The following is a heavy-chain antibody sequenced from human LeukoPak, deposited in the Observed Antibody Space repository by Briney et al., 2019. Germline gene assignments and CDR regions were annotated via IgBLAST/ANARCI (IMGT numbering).Heavy chain of an antibody. CDR1: GFTFSSYG. V-gene: IGHV3-23*01. CDR2: ISGSGSST. D-gene: IGHD2-15*01. J-gene: IGHJ3*01. CDR3: AKDPPRGSGDAFDF. Sequence: PGGSLRLSCAASGFTFSSYGMHWVRQAPGKGLEWVSTISGSGSSTYYADSVKGRFTISRDNSRNTLYLQMDSLRAEDSAVYYCAKDPPRGSGDAFDFWGQGTRVTVSS.